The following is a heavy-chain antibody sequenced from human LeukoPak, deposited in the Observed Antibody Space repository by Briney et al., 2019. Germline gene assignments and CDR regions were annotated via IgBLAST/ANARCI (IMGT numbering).Heavy chain of an antibody. CDR2: IYYSGST. J-gene: IGHJ3*02. CDR1: GGSISSGGYY. Sequence: SETLSLTCTVSGGSISSGGYYWSWIRQHPGKGLEWIGYIYYSGSTYYNPSLKSRVTISVDTSKNQFSLKLSSVTAADTAVYYCARDIQYDSSGYYLYAFDIWGQGTMVTVSS. V-gene: IGHV4-31*03. D-gene: IGHD3-22*01. CDR3: ARDIQYDSSGYYLYAFDI.